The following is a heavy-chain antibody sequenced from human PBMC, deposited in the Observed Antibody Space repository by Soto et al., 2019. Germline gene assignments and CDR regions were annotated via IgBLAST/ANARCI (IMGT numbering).Heavy chain of an antibody. CDR1: GFSFSDYS. CDR2: LTPTGTT. J-gene: IGHJ4*02. CDR3: AKRATTVPTPGNYFEC. V-gene: IGHV3-23*01. Sequence: GGSLRLSCVASGFSFSDYSMTWVRQGPGRGLEWVATLTPTGTTFYADSAKGRFTISRDNNRNTLSLQMYTLRAKDTARYYCAKRATTVPTPGNYFECWGQGTLVTVGS. D-gene: IGHD2-15*01.